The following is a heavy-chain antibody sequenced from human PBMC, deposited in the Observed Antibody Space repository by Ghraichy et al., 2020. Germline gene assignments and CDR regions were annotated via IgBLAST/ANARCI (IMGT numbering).Heavy chain of an antibody. D-gene: IGHD6-19*01. CDR2: IRSKANSHAT. J-gene: IGHJ4*02. Sequence: GGSQRLSCAASGFTFSDSALHWVRQASGKGLEWVGRIRSKANSHATAYAASVTGRFTISRDDSKNTAYLEMSSLKTEDTAVYYCTKSVAARPVSGTSYYFDYWGQGTLVTVAS. V-gene: IGHV3-73*01. CDR3: TKSVAARPVSGTSYYFDY. CDR1: GFTFSDSA.